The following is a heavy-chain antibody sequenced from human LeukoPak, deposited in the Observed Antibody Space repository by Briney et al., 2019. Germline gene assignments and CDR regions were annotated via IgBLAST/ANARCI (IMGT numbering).Heavy chain of an antibody. D-gene: IGHD3-22*01. Sequence: ASVKVSCKASGYTFTSYGISWVRQAPGQGLEWMGWISAYNGNTDYAQKLQGRVTMTTDTSTSTAYMELRSLRSDDTAVYYCARGDLPDYYDSSGYYQIDYWGQGTLVTVSS. CDR1: GYTFTSYG. CDR3: ARGDLPDYYDSSGYYQIDY. V-gene: IGHV1-18*01. J-gene: IGHJ4*02. CDR2: ISAYNGNT.